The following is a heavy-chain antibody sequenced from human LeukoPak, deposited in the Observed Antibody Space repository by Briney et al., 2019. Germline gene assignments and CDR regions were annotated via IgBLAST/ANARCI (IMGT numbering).Heavy chain of an antibody. CDR3: ARHSGGRYYFDY. J-gene: IGHJ4*02. CDR2: IYPGDSDT. Sequence: IIYPGDSDTRYSPSFQGQVTISADKSISTAYLQWSSLKASDTAMYYCARHSGGRYYFDYWGQGTLVTVSS. V-gene: IGHV5-51*01. D-gene: IGHD1-14*01.